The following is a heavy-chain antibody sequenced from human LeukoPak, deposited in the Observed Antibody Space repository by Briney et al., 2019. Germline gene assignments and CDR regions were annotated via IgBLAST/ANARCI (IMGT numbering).Heavy chain of an antibody. D-gene: IGHD5-18*01. CDR1: GFTCSSYA. Sequence: GGSLRLSCAASGFTCSSYAMSWVRQAPGKGLEWVSASSGSGGSTYYADSVKGRFTISRDNSKDTLYLQMNSLRAEDTAVYYCAKDSVDTAMVTDFDYWGQGTLVTVSS. CDR3: AKDSVDTAMVTDFDY. CDR2: SSGSGGST. V-gene: IGHV3-23*01. J-gene: IGHJ4*02.